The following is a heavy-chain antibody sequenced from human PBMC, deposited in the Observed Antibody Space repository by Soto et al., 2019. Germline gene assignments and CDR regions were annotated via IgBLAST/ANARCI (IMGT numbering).Heavy chain of an antibody. V-gene: IGHV3-23*01. CDR1: GFTFSSHA. D-gene: IGHD3-10*01. CDR3: ARSFYYGSGRAQALDS. Sequence: EVQLLESGGTLVQPGGSLRLSCVTSGFTFSSHAMSWVRQRPGKGLEWVSSVSGSGACRGSGGSILYADSVKGRFTISRDDAKNTLYLQLNTLRTDDTAIYYCARSFYYGSGRAQALDSWGRGTLVTVSS. J-gene: IGHJ4*02. CDR2: CRGSGGSI.